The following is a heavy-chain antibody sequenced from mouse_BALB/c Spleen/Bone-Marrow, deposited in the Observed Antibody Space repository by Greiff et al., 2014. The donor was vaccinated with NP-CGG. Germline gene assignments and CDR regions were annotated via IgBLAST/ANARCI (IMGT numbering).Heavy chain of an antibody. CDR2: IYPCSGST. V-gene: IGHV1S22*01. Sequence: LQQPGSELVRPGASVKLSCKASGYTFTSYWMHWVKQRHGQGLEWIGNIYPCSGSTNYDEKFKSKGTLTVDTSSSTAYMHLSSLTSEDSAVYYCTRGDGNYWYFDVWGAGTTVTVSS. D-gene: IGHD2-1*01. J-gene: IGHJ1*01. CDR3: TRGDGNYWYFDV. CDR1: GYTFTSYW.